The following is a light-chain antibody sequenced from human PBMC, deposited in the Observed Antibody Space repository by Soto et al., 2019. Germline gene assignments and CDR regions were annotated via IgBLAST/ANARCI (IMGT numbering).Light chain of an antibody. CDR2: EDT. CDR3: SSYACSTTYVV. CDR1: SSDVGSYNH. V-gene: IGLV2-23*01. J-gene: IGLJ2*01. Sequence: QSALTQPASVSGSPGQSITISCTGTSSDVGSYNHVSWYQQHPGKAPKLMIYEDTERPSGVSNRFSGSKSGNTASLTISGLQHEDEADYYCSSYACSTTYVVFGGGTKLTVL.